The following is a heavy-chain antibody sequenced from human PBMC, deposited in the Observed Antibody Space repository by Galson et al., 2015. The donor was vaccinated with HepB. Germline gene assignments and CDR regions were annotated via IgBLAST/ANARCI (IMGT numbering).Heavy chain of an antibody. CDR2: INAGNGNT. CDR3: ARSDYDILTGYYGVYFDY. J-gene: IGHJ4*02. D-gene: IGHD3-9*01. Sequence: SVKVSCKASGYTFTSYAMHWVRQAPGQRLEWMGWINAGNGNTKYSQKFQGRVTITRDTSASTAYMELSSLRSEDTAVYYCARSDYDILTGYYGVYFDYWGQGTLVTVSS. V-gene: IGHV1-3*01. CDR1: GYTFTSYA.